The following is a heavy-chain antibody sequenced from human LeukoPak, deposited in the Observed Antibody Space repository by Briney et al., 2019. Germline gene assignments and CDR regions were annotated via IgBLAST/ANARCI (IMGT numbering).Heavy chain of an antibody. CDR3: ARVSHYYDSSGYYYVRAFDI. Sequence: PSETLSLTCTVSGGSISSYYWSWIRQPAGKGLEWIGRISTSGSTNYNPSLKSRVTMSVDTSNNQFSLKLSSVTAADTAAYYCARVSHYYDSSGYYYVRAFDIWGQGTMVTVSS. V-gene: IGHV4-4*07. CDR1: GGSISSYY. CDR2: ISTSGST. J-gene: IGHJ3*02. D-gene: IGHD3-22*01.